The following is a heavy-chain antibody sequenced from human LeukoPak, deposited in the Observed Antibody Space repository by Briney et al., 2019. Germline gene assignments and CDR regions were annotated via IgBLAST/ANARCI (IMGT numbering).Heavy chain of an antibody. CDR2: INSDGSST. V-gene: IGHV3-74*01. CDR1: GFTFSSYW. Sequence: GGSLRLSCAASGFTFSSYWMHWVRQAPGKGLVWVSRINSDGSSTSYADSVKGRFTISRDNAKNTLYLQMNSLRAGDTAVYYCARDRGYSGYDYYYYGMDVWGKGTTVTVSS. J-gene: IGHJ6*04. CDR3: ARDRGYSGYDYYYYGMDV. D-gene: IGHD5-12*01.